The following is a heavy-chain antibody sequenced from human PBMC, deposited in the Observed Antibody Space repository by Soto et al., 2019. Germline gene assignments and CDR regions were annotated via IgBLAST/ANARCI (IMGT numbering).Heavy chain of an antibody. D-gene: IGHD4-17*01. Sequence: PSETLSLTCAVYGGSFSGYYWSWIRQPPGKGLEWIGEINHSGSTNYNPSLKSRVTISVDTSKNQFSLKLSAVTAADTAVDYCARLSTVATDAFDSWGQVTQVTVSS. J-gene: IGHJ3*02. CDR3: ARLSTVATDAFDS. CDR2: INHSGST. V-gene: IGHV4-34*01. CDR1: GGSFSGYY.